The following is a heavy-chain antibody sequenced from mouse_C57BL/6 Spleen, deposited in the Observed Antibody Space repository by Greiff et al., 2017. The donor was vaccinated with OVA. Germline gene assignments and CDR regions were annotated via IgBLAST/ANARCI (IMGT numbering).Heavy chain of an antibody. Sequence: VQLQQPGPELVKPGASVKISCKASGYSFTDYYMNWVKQSTGQSLEWIGVINPYYGTTSYNQKFKGKATLTVDQSSSTAYMQLNSLTSEDSAVYYCARGGDYSTHAYWGQGTLVTVSA. CDR1: GYSFTDYY. CDR2: INPYYGTT. D-gene: IGHD2-13*01. V-gene: IGHV1-39*01. CDR3: ARGGDYSTHAY. J-gene: IGHJ3*01.